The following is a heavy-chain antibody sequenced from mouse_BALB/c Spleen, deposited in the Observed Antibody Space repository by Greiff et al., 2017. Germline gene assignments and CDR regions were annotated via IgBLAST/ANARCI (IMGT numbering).Heavy chain of an antibody. V-gene: IGHV1-14*01. CDR3: ARLFFTTVVARAMDY. CDR2: INPYNDGT. D-gene: IGHD1-1*01. Sequence: EVKLVESGPELVKPGASVKMSCKASGYTFTSYVMHWVKQKPGQGLEWIGYINPYNDGTKYNEKFKGKATLTSDKSSSTAYMELSSLTSEGSAVYYCARLFFTTVVARAMDYWGQGTSVTVSS. J-gene: IGHJ4*01. CDR1: GYTFTSYV.